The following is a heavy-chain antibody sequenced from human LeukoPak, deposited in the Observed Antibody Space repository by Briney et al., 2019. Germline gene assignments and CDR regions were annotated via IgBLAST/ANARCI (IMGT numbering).Heavy chain of an antibody. CDR1: GFTFTNAW. V-gene: IGHV3-15*01. CDR3: TTAGYTYGYDY. CDR2: IKSKTDGGTT. Sequence: GGSLRLSCAASGFTFTNAWMSWVRQAPGKGLEWVGRIKSKTDGGTTDYAAPVKGRFTISRDVSKNTLYLQMNSLKTGDTAVYYCTTAGYTYGYDYWGQGTLVTVSS. J-gene: IGHJ4*02. D-gene: IGHD5-18*01.